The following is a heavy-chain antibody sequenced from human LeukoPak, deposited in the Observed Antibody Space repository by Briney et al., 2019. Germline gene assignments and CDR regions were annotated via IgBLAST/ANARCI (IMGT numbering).Heavy chain of an antibody. J-gene: IGHJ4*02. CDR3: ARESSGLLGFDY. Sequence: GGSLRLSCAASGLTFSDYSMNWVRQAPGKGREWISYISSSSSIIYNADSVKGRFAISRDNAKNSLYLQMNSLKAEDTAVYYCARESSGLLGFDYWGQGTLVTVSS. CDR1: GLTFSDYS. D-gene: IGHD2/OR15-2a*01. CDR2: ISSSSSII. V-gene: IGHV3-48*01.